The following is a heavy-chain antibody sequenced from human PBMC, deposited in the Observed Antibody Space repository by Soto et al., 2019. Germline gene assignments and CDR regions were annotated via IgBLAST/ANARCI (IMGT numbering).Heavy chain of an antibody. Sequence: ASVKVSCKASGYMFISYGINWVRQAPGQGLERMGWISAYNGNTKHAQNLQGRVTMTTDTSTSTAYMEMRSLRSDDTAGYYCVRYMDGSGSYYTDYWCPRTLVTVSS. V-gene: IGHV1-18*01. D-gene: IGHD3-10*01. CDR3: VRYMDGSGSYYTDY. J-gene: IGHJ4*02. CDR2: ISAYNGNT. CDR1: GYMFISYG.